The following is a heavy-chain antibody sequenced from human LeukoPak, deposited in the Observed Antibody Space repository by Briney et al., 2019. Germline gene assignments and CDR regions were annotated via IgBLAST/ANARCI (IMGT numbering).Heavy chain of an antibody. Sequence: SQTLSLTRTVSGGSISSGSYYGSWSRQPAGKGLEWNGRIYTSGRTNYKPSLKSRVPITEDTTNNHFPLKLSSTTAADTAVYYCARAKPGYSYGLDWFDPWGQGTLVTVSP. D-gene: IGHD5-18*01. CDR3: ARAKPGYSYGLDWFDP. J-gene: IGHJ5*02. CDR2: IYTSGRT. CDR1: GGSISSGSYY. V-gene: IGHV4-61*02.